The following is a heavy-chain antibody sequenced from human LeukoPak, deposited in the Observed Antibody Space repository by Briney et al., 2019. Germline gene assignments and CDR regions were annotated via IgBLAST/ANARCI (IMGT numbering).Heavy chain of an antibody. Sequence: SETLSLTCTVSGGSISSSSYYWGWIRQPPGKGLEWIGSIYYSGSAYYNPSLKSRVTISVDTSKNQFSLRLSSVTAADTAVYYCARRGYGSGSYYPFDYWGQGTLVTVSS. CDR2: IYYSGSA. V-gene: IGHV4-39*01. CDR3: ARRGYGSGSYYPFDY. J-gene: IGHJ4*02. D-gene: IGHD3-10*01. CDR1: GGSISSSSYY.